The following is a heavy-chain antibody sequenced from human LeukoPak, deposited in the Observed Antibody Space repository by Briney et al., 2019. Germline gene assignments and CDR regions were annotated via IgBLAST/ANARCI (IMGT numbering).Heavy chain of an antibody. CDR1: GYSFTTSW. V-gene: IGHV5-51*01. Sequence: GESLKISCKGSGYSFTTSWIGWVRQMPGKGLEWMGIIYPGDSDTRYSPSFQGQVTISADKSNNTAYLQWSSLKASDTAMYYCARHIGSLSAAAAPWDYYYYMDVWGKGTTVTVSS. CDR3: ARHIGSLSAAAAPWDYYYYMDV. J-gene: IGHJ6*03. D-gene: IGHD6-13*01. CDR2: IYPGDSDT.